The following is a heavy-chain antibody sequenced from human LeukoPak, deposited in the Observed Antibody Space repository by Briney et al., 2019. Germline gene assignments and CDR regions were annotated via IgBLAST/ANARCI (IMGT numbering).Heavy chain of an antibody. CDR3: AKEGDSSSWPSCFDC. J-gene: IGHJ4*02. CDR2: INTDGSHI. V-gene: IGHV3-74*01. D-gene: IGHD6-13*01. Sequence: GGSLRLSCAASGFTFNNFWMHWVRQAPGKGLVWVSRINTDGSHINYADSVKGRFSFSRDNAKNTLYLQMNSLRAEDTAVYYCAKEGDSSSWPSCFDCWGQGTLVTVSS. CDR1: GFTFNNFW.